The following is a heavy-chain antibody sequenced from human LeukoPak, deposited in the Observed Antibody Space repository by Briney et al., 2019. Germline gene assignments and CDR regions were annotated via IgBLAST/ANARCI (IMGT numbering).Heavy chain of an antibody. J-gene: IGHJ4*02. D-gene: IGHD6-13*01. CDR1: GFIFSSYA. CDR2: ISGSGGST. V-gene: IGHV3-23*01. CDR3: AKRVLGRGSSSWTQGGFDY. Sequence: PGGSLRLSCAASGFIFSSYAMSWVRQAPGKGLVWVSAISGSGGSTYYADSVKGRFTISRDNSKNTLYLQMNSLRAEDTAVYYCAKRVLGRGSSSWTQGGFDYWGQGTLVTVSS.